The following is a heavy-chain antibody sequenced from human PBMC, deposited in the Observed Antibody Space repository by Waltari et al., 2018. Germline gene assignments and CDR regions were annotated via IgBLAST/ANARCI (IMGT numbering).Heavy chain of an antibody. J-gene: IGHJ6*03. Sequence: QVQLQESGPGLVKPSETLSLTCTVSGGSISSYYWSWIRQPAGKGLEWIGRIYTSGSTNYNPSLKSRVTMSVDTSKTQFSLKLSSVTAADTAVYYCARDKAGDCSSTSCYYYYYYMDVWGKGTTVTISS. CDR2: IYTSGST. CDR3: ARDKAGDCSSTSCYYYYYYMDV. V-gene: IGHV4-4*07. CDR1: GGSISSYY. D-gene: IGHD2-2*01.